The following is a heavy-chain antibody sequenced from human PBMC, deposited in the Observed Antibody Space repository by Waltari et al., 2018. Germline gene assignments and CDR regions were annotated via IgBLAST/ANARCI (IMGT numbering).Heavy chain of an antibody. V-gene: IGHV3-30*04. CDR2: ISYNARNI. Sequence: QVQLVESGGGVVQPGTSLRLSCAASAFTFSSYAMHWVRQAPGKGLEEVAVISYNARNIYYVDSVKGRFTISRDNSKKPLYLQMNSLRAEDTAVYYCARDYCDRTNCHGMDVWGQGTTVIVSS. J-gene: IGHJ6*02. D-gene: IGHD3-22*01. CDR1: AFTFSSYA. CDR3: ARDYCDRTNCHGMDV.